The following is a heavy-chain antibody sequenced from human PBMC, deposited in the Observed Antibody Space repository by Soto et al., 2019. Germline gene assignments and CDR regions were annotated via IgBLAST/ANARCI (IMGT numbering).Heavy chain of an antibody. CDR2: IGYGGGTI. D-gene: IGHD3-10*01. J-gene: IGHJ4*02. V-gene: IGHV3-48*01. Sequence: PGGSLRLSCAASGFTFSSYGMHWVRQAPGKGLEWVAYIGYGGGTIYYADSVKGRFTISRDNSKNSLYLQMDSLSAEDTAVYYCGGYGSGRAYKAHLDNWGPGTLLTVSS. CDR1: GFTFSSYG. CDR3: GGYGSGRAYKAHLDN.